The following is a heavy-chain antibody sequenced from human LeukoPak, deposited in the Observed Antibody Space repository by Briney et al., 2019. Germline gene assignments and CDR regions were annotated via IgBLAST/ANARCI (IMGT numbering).Heavy chain of an antibody. CDR2: IYHSGST. CDR3: ARSIILPEYNWFDP. V-gene: IGHV4-30-2*01. Sequence: PSQTLSLTCAVSGGSISSGGYSWSWIRQPPGKGLEWIGYIYHSGSTYYNPSLKSRVTISVDRSKNQFSLKLSSVTAADTAVYYCARSIILPEYNWFDPWGQGTLVTVSS. J-gene: IGHJ5*02. CDR1: GGSISSGGYS.